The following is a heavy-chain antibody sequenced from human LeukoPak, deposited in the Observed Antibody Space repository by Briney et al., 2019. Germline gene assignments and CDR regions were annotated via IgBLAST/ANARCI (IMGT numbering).Heavy chain of an antibody. J-gene: IGHJ4*02. Sequence: SETLSLTCTVSGGSISSHYWNWVRQPPGKRLEWIGYMYDTVNTKDNPSLTSRLTLSADTSKNQFSLRLGSVTAADTAVYYCATIKRGYPYGYFDFWGQGILVTVSS. CDR1: GGSISSHY. D-gene: IGHD5-18*01. CDR3: ATIKRGYPYGYFDF. V-gene: IGHV4-59*11. CDR2: MYDTVNT.